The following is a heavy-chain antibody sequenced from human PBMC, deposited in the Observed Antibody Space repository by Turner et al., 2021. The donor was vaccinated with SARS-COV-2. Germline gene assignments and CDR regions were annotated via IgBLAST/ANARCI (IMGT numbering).Heavy chain of an antibody. CDR3: AKGGGPYCSGGSCYPGSFDY. D-gene: IGHD2-15*01. CDR2: ISYDGSNK. V-gene: IGHV3-30*18. J-gene: IGHJ4*02. CDR1: GFTFSSYG. Sequence: QVQLVESGGGVVQPGSLRLSCAASGFTFSSYGMHWVRQAPGKGLEWVAVISYDGSNKYYADSVKGRFTISRDNSKNTLYLQMNSLRAEDTAVYYCAKGGGPYCSGGSCYPGSFDYWGQGTLVTVSS.